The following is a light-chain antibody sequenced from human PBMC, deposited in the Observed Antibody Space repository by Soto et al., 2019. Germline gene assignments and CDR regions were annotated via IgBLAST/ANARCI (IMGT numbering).Light chain of an antibody. Sequence: DIQLTQSPSFLSASIGDRVTFTCRPSEGISSYLAWYQQKPGKAPKLLIYAASTLQGGVPSRFSGSGSGTEFTHTISSLQPEDFGTYYCQQLNNFPYTFGQGTKLEIK. V-gene: IGKV1-9*01. J-gene: IGKJ2*01. CDR1: EGISSY. CDR3: QQLNNFPYT. CDR2: AAS.